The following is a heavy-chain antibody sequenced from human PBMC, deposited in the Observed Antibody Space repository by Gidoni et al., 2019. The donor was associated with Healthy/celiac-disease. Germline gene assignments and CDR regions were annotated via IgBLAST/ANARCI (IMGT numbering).Heavy chain of an antibody. CDR2: ISYDGSNK. CDR3: AKEFWDYGDYYYFDY. J-gene: IGHJ4*02. D-gene: IGHD4-17*01. CDR1: GFTFSSYG. V-gene: IGHV3-30*18. Sequence: QVQLVESGGGVVQPGRSLRLSCAASGFTFSSYGMHWVRQAPGKGLEWVAVISYDGSNKYYADSVKGRFTISRDNSKNTLYLQMNSLRAEDTAVYYCAKEFWDYGDYYYFDYWGQGTLVTVSS.